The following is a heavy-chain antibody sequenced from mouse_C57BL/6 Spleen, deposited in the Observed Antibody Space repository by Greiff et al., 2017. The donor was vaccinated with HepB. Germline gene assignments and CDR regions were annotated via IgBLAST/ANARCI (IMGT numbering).Heavy chain of an antibody. CDR3: ARSGVVGEDYFDY. V-gene: IGHV1-64*01. CDR2: IHPNSGST. J-gene: IGHJ2*01. D-gene: IGHD1-1*01. Sequence: QVQLQQPGAELVKPGASVKLSCKASGYTFTSYWMHWVKQRPGQGLEWIGMIHPNSGSTNYNEKFKSKATLTVDKSSSTAYMQLSSLTSEDSAVYYCARSGVVGEDYFDYWGLGTTLTVSS. CDR1: GYTFTSYW.